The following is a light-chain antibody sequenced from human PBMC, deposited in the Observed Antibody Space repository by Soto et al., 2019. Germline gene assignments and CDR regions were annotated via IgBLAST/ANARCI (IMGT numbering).Light chain of an antibody. CDR1: QSVSSY. CDR2: DAS. CDR3: QQYGSSTT. J-gene: IGKJ4*01. Sequence: EIVLTQSPGTLSLSPGERATLSCRASQSVSSYLAWYQQKPGQAPRLLIYDASTRATGISARFSGSGSGTDFTLTISSLEPEDFAVYYCQQYGSSTTFGGGTKVEIK. V-gene: IGKV3-11*01.